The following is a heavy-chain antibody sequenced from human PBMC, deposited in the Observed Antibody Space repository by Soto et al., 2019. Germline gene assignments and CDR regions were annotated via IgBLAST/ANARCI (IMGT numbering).Heavy chain of an antibody. CDR3: AKAVARYCSGGSCYSLY. CDR1: GFTFTSYA. CDR2: ISGRSGST. D-gene: IGHD2-15*01. V-gene: IGHV3-23*01. J-gene: IGHJ4*02. Sequence: PGGSLRLSCAASGFTFTSYAMSWVRQSPGKVLEWVSAISGRSGSTYYANSVKGRFTISRDNSKITLYLQMNSLRAEDTAVYYCAKAVARYCSGGSCYSLYWGQGTLVTVSS.